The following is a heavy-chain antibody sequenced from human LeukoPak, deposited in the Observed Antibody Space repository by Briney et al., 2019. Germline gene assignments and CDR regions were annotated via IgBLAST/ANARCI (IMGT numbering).Heavy chain of an antibody. D-gene: IGHD2-2*01. V-gene: IGHV1-18*04. J-gene: IGHJ4*02. CDR3: ARVIGLDSPEVPDY. CDR2: INAFNGNT. Sequence: APVEASGKASGYTFTSYGISWVLRAPGHGLKWRGWINAFNGNTNYAQKLQGRVTMTTATSTSTAYLELRSLRSDDPAVYYCARVIGLDSPEVPDYWGQGTLVPVSS. CDR1: GYTFTSYG.